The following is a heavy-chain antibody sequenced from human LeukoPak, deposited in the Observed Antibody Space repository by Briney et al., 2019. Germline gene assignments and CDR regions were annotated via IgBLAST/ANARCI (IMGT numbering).Heavy chain of an antibody. CDR2: INHSGST. CDR3: ARGLYHRSSWYTLGYYFDY. CDR1: GGSFSGYY. Sequence: PSETLSLTCAVYGGSFSGYYWSWIRQPPGKGLEWIGEINHSGSTNYNPSLKSRVTISVDTSKNQFSLKLSSVTAADTAVYYCARGLYHRSSWYTLGYYFDYWGQGTLVTVSS. J-gene: IGHJ4*02. D-gene: IGHD6-13*01. V-gene: IGHV4-34*01.